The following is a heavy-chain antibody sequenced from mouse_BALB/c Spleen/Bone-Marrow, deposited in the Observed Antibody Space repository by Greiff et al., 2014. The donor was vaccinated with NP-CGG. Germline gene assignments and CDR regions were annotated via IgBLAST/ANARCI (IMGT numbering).Heavy chain of an antibody. D-gene: IGHD1-1*02. CDR2: IDPANGNT. Sequence: EVQVVESGAELVKPGASVKLSCTASGFNIKDTYMHWVKQRPEQGLGWIGRIDPANGNTKYDPKFQGKATITADTSSNTAYLQLSSLTSEDTAVYYCARAKLWSYAMDYWGQGTSVTVSS. V-gene: IGHV14-3*02. J-gene: IGHJ4*01. CDR1: GFNIKDTY. CDR3: ARAKLWSYAMDY.